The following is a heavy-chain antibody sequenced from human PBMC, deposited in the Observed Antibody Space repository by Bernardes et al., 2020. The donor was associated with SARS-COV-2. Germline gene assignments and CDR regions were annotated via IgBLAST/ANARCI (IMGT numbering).Heavy chain of an antibody. CDR3: ARHSDNGDYVDY. Sequence: TLSLTCTVSGGSIRNYDWSWIRQPPGKGLEWIGYIYYTGRVNYNPSLKSRLTISLDTSKNQFSLKLNSVTAADTAVYYCARHSDNGDYVDYWGQGTLVTVSS. J-gene: IGHJ4*02. CDR2: IYYTGRV. CDR1: GGSIRNYD. D-gene: IGHD4-17*01. V-gene: IGHV4-59*08.